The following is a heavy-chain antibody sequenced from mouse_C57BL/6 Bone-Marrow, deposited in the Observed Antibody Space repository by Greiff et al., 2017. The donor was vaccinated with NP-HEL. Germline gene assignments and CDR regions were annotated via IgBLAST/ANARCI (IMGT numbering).Heavy chain of an antibody. Sequence: VQLQQSGAELVKPGASVKLSCKASGYTFTSYWMHWVKQRPGQGLEWIGMIHPNSGSTNYNEKFKSKATLTVDKSSSTAYMQLSSLTSEDSAVYYCARGIRAFWYFDVWGTGTTVTVSS. V-gene: IGHV1-64*01. CDR2: IHPNSGST. D-gene: IGHD3-3*01. CDR1: GYTFTSYW. J-gene: IGHJ1*03. CDR3: ARGIRAFWYFDV.